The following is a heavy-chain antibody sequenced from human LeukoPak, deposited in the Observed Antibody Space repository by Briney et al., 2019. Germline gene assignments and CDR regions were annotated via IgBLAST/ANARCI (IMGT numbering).Heavy chain of an antibody. CDR2: ISWNGGSI. V-gene: IGHV3-9*01. D-gene: IGHD6-13*01. CDR1: GFTFDDYA. J-gene: IGHJ6*03. Sequence: SLRLSCAASGFTFDDYAMHWVRQAPGKGLEWVSGISWNGGSIGYADSVRGRFTISRDNAKNSLYLQMNSLRAEDTALYYCAKGGIHRGYYYYYMDVWGKGTTVTISS. CDR3: AKGGIHRGYYYYYMDV.